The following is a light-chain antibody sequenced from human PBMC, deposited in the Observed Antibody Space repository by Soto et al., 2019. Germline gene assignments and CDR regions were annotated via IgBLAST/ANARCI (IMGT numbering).Light chain of an antibody. V-gene: IGLV2-8*01. J-gene: IGLJ1*01. CDR2: EVS. Sequence: QSVLTQPTSASGSPGQSVTISCTGTSSDVGGYNYVSWYQQHPGKAPKLMIYEVSKRPSGVPDRFSGSKSGNTASLTVSGLQAEDEADYYCSSYAGSNNFGVFGTGTEVTVL. CDR3: SSYAGSNNFGV. CDR1: SSDVGGYNY.